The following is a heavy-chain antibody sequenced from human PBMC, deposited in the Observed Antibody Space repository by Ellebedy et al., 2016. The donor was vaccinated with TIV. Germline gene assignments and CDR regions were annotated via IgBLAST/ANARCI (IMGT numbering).Heavy chain of an antibody. CDR3: ARDSTAYYYFDD. Sequence: MPGGSLRLSCAVSGGSISSTNWWSWVRQTPGKGLAWIGQVLHTGRTNYNPTLKSRVTISLDKSKNQFSLKLSSVTAADTAMYYCARDSTAYYYFDDWGQGTLVTVSS. D-gene: IGHD3-9*01. J-gene: IGHJ4*02. CDR2: VLHTGRT. CDR1: GGSISSTNW. V-gene: IGHV4-4*02.